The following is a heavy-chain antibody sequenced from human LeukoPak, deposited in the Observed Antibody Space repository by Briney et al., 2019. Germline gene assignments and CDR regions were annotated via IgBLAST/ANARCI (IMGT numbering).Heavy chain of an antibody. CDR3: ARERTYYYDSNPDYFDY. J-gene: IGHJ4*02. V-gene: IGHV3-20*04. CDR2: INWNGGST. Sequence: SGGSLRLSCAASGFTFDDYGMSWVRQAPGKGLEWVSGINWNGGSTGYADSVKGRFTISRDNAKNSLYLQMNSLRAGDTALYYCARERTYYYDSNPDYFDYWGQGTLVTVSS. D-gene: IGHD3-22*01. CDR1: GFTFDDYG.